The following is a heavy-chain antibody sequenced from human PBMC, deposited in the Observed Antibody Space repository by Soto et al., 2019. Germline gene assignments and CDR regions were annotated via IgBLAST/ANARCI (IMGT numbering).Heavy chain of an antibody. J-gene: IGHJ5*02. V-gene: IGHV4-4*07. CDR3: TRGAGPPWFDP. CDR1: GGSISLYF. CDR2: ISTSGGT. Sequence: QVQLQESGPGLVKPSETLSLTCTVAGGSISLYFWSWIRQPAGKGLEWIGRISTSGGTNYNPSLERLVTMSVDKSKNQFSLKLSSVTAADTAVYYCTRGAGPPWFDPWGQGTLVTVSS.